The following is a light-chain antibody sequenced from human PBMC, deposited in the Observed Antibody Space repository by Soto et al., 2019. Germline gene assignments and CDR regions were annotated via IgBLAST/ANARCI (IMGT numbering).Light chain of an antibody. Sequence: EIVLTQSPATLSLSPGERATLSCRASQSVSSYLAWYQQKPGQAPRPLIYDASSRATGIPDRFSGSGAGTDFTLTISRLEPEDFAVYYCQQYGSSPWTFGQGTKVDIK. CDR2: DAS. CDR1: QSVSSY. V-gene: IGKV3-20*01. J-gene: IGKJ1*01. CDR3: QQYGSSPWT.